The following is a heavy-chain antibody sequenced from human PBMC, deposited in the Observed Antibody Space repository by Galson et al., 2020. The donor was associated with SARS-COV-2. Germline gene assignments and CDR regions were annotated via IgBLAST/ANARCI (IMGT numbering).Heavy chain of an antibody. Sequence: GESLKISCVASGLTISDYAMHWVRQAPGKGLEWVAVISYDGTNKYYADSVNGRFTISRDNSKNTLYLQMDSLGAEDTAVYYCAREGNIVATMSCNWFDPWGQGTLVTVSS. D-gene: IGHD5-12*01. CDR3: AREGNIVATMSCNWFDP. CDR1: GLTISDYA. V-gene: IGHV3-33*01. CDR2: ISYDGTNK. J-gene: IGHJ5*02.